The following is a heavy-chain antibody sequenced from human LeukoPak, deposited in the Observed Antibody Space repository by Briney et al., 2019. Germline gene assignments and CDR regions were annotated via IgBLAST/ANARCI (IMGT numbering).Heavy chain of an antibody. J-gene: IGHJ4*02. V-gene: IGHV3-21*01. D-gene: IGHD6-13*01. CDR2: ITSSSAYI. CDR1: GFTFSNFN. Sequence: GGSLRLSCEASGFTFSNFNMNCVRQAPGKGPEWLSSITSSSAYIHCADSVQGRFTVSRDNAGNTLFLQMNNLGTDDTAIYYCARRTAIATAGTLLYYFDYWGLGTVVTVSS. CDR3: ARRTAIATAGTLLYYFDY.